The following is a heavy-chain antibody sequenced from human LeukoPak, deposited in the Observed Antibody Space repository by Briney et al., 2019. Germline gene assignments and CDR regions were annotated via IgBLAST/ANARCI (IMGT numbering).Heavy chain of an antibody. CDR3: ARVLIRGRAFDI. Sequence: SETLSLTCAVYGGSFSGYYWSWIRQPPGKGLEWIGEINHSGSTNYNPSLKSRVTISVDTSKNQFSLKLSSVTAADTAVYYCARVLIRGRAFDIWGQGTMVTVSS. D-gene: IGHD1-26*01. V-gene: IGHV4-34*01. CDR2: INHSGST. J-gene: IGHJ3*02. CDR1: GGSFSGYY.